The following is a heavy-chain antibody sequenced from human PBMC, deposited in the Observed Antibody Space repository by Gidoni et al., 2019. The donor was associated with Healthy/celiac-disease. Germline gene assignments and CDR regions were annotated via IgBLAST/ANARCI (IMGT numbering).Heavy chain of an antibody. CDR2: IYTSGST. CDR1: GCPISSYY. Sequence: QVQLQESGPGLVKPSETLSLTCTVPGCPISSYYWSWIRQPAGKGLEWIGRIYTSGSTNYNPSLKSRVTMSVDTSKNQFSLKLSSVTAADTAVYYCARANSSGWSTSWYFDLWGRGTLVTVSS. D-gene: IGHD6-19*01. V-gene: IGHV4-4*07. J-gene: IGHJ2*01. CDR3: ARANSSGWSTSWYFDL.